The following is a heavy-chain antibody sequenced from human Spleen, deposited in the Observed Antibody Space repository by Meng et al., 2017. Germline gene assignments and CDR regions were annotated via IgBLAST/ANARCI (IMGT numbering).Heavy chain of an antibody. CDR1: GGSFSGYY. CDR3: ARYYSGSRRENWFDP. V-gene: IGHV4-34*01. J-gene: IGHJ5*02. D-gene: IGHD1-26*01. CDR2: INHSGST. Sequence: PWGAVLFKPSEALSLTCAVYGGSFSGYYWSWIRQPPGKGLEWIGEINHSGSTNYNPSLKSRVTISVDTSKNQFSLKLSSVTAADTAVYYCARYYSGSRRENWFDPWGQGTLVTVSS.